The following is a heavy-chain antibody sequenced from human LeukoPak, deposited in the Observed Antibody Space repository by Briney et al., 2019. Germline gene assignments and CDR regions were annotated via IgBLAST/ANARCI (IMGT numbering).Heavy chain of an antibody. CDR1: GFTFSNAW. CDR2: IKSKTDGGTT. V-gene: IGHV3-15*01. D-gene: IGHD3-10*01. J-gene: IGHJ4*02. CDR3: ASLRYGRYYFDY. Sequence: GGSLRLSCAASGFTFSNAWMSWVRQAPGKGLEWVGRIKSKTDGGTTDHAAPVKGRFTISRDDSKNTLYLQMNSLKTEDTAMYYCASLRYGRYYFDYWGQGTLVTVSS.